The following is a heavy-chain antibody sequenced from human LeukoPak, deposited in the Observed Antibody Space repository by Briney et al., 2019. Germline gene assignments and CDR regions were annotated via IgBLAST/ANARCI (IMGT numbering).Heavy chain of an antibody. V-gene: IGHV3-23*01. CDR2: ISGSGDST. D-gene: IGHD3-10*01. CDR1: GFAFSSYT. CDR3: AKGLSYGSGSYQTFDI. J-gene: IGHJ3*02. Sequence: GGSLRLSCAASGFAFSSYTMSWVRQAPGKGLEWVSAISGSGDSTYYADSVKGRFTISRDNSKNTLYLQMNSLRAEDTAVYYCAKGLSYGSGSYQTFDIWGQGTMVTVSS.